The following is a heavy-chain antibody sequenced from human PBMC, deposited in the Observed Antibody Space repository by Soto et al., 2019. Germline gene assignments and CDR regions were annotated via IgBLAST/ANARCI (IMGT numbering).Heavy chain of an antibody. V-gene: IGHV4-59*01. CDR3: ARWIYDFWSGYNYFDY. D-gene: IGHD3-3*01. J-gene: IGHJ4*02. Sequence: SETLSLTCTVSGGSISSYYWSWIRQPPGKGLEWIGYIYYSGSTNYNPSLKSRVTISVDTFKNQFSLKLSSVTAADTAVYYCARWIYDFWSGYNYFDYWGQGTLVTVSS. CDR2: IYYSGST. CDR1: GGSISSYY.